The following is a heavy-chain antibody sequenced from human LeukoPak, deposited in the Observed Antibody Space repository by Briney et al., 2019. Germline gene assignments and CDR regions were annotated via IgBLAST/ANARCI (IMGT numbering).Heavy chain of an antibody. V-gene: IGHV1-24*01. J-gene: IGHJ2*01. CDR3: ARSGYSYDSAVYWNFDL. CDR1: GYTLTELS. Sequence: ASVKVSCKVSGYTLTELSMHWVRQAPAKGLEWMGGSDPEDGETIYAQKFQGRVTMTEDTSTDTAYMELSSLRSEDTAVYYCARSGYSYDSAVYWNFDLWGRGTLVTVSS. CDR2: SDPEDGET. D-gene: IGHD5-18*01.